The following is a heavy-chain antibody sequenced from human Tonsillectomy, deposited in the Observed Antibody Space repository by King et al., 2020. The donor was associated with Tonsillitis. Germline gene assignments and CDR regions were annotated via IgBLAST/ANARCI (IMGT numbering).Heavy chain of an antibody. D-gene: IGHD2-15*01. CDR1: GLVFKSYA. CDR3: AKSLRMVTATSDVFDI. Sequence: VQLVESGGGLVQPGGSLRLSCAASGLVFKSYAMNWGRQSPGHGLEWGSFISGNGGSTYYAASVKGRFTISRDNSKNTLYLQMNSLRDEDTAVYYCAKSLRMVTATSDVFDIWGQGTMVTVSS. V-gene: IGHV3-23*04. J-gene: IGHJ3*02. CDR2: ISGNGGST.